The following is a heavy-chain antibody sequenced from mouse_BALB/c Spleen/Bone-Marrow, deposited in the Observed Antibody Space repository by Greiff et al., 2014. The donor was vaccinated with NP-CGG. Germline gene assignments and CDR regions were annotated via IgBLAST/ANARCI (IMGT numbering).Heavy chain of an antibody. CDR3: ARQLYGNYAY. V-gene: IGHV1S30*01. Sequence: VQLKESGPELVKPGPSVKISCKASGYSFTGYYMHWVKQSHGKSLEWIGEINPYNGGTSYNQKFKGKATLTVDTSSSTAFMELHSLTSEDSLVYYCARQLYGNYAYWGQGTRVTVSA. J-gene: IGHJ3*01. D-gene: IGHD2-10*02. CDR2: INPYNGGT. CDR1: GYSFTGYY.